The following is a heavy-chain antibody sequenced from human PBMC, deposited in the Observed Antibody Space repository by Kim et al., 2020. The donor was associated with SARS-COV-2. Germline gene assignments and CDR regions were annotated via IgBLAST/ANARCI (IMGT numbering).Heavy chain of an antibody. CDR3: ASSVVPAAADWYFDL. Sequence: PSLKSLATISVDTSKTQFSLKLSSVTAADTAVYYCASSVVPAAADWYFDLWGRGTLVTVSS. V-gene: IGHV4-4*09. D-gene: IGHD2-2*01. J-gene: IGHJ2*01.